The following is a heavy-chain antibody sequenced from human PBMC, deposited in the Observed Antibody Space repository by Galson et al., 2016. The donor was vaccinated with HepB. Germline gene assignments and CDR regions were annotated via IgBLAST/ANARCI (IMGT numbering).Heavy chain of an antibody. CDR3: ARGGPGVYDYPDY. CDR2: FDPEDAER. D-gene: IGHD3-16*01. CDR1: GYTLTEVS. J-gene: IGHJ4*02. Sequence: SVKVSCKVSGYTLTEVSMHWVRQAPGKGLEWMGGFDPEDAERIYAQRFQGRVSMTRDTSIRTAYMELSRLRFDDTVVYYCARGGPGVYDYPDYWGQGTLVTVSS. V-gene: IGHV1-24*01.